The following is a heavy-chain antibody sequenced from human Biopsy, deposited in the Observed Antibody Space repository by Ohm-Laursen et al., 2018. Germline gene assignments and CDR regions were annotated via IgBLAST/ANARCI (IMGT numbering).Heavy chain of an antibody. V-gene: IGHV1-69*06. J-gene: IGHJ1*01. Sequence: GASVKVSCKAPGGTFSNYGVNWVRQAPGQGLEWLGGNIPILGTGNYAQKFQDRVMVAADTSTSTATMELRSLRSDDTAVYYCATKLTGYFHHWGQGTLVIVSS. CDR2: NIPILGTG. CDR3: ATKLTGYFHH. CDR1: GGTFSNYG. D-gene: IGHD3-9*01.